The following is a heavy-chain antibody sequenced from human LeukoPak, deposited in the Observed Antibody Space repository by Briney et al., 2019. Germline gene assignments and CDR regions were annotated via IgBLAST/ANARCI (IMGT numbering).Heavy chain of an antibody. V-gene: IGHV3-23*01. CDR2: ISGSGGST. CDR1: GFTFNSYA. CDR3: ARCSSSWYPPLDY. Sequence: GGSLRLSCAASGFTFNSYAMSWVRQAPGKGLEWVSAISGSGGSTYYADSVKGRFTISRDNAKNSLYLQMNSLRAEDTAVYYCARCSSSWYPPLDYWGQGTLVTVSS. J-gene: IGHJ4*02. D-gene: IGHD6-13*01.